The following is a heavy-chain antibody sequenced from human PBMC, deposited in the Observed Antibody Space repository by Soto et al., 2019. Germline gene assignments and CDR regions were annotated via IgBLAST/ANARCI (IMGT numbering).Heavy chain of an antibody. CDR1: GFTFSTYA. Sequence: GGSLRLSCAASGFTFSTYAMSWVRQAPGKGLEWVSVISGSGGDTYYADSVKGRFTISRDNSKNTLSLQMNSLRAEDTAVYYCAKARGSSTPAPGSYWGQGTLVTVSS. J-gene: IGHJ4*02. CDR2: ISGSGGDT. CDR3: AKARGSSTPAPGSY. V-gene: IGHV3-23*01. D-gene: IGHD2-2*01.